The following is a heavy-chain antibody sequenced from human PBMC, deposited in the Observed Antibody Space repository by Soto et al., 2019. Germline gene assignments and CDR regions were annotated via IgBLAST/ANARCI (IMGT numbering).Heavy chain of an antibody. D-gene: IGHD3-22*01. Sequence: EVQLLESGGGLVQPGGSLRLSCAASGFTFSSYAMSWVRQAPGKGLEWVSAISGSGGSTYYADSVKGRFTISRDNSKNTLYLQMTSLRAEDTDVYYCAKEQIGAMIVVVLHDYWGQGTLVTVST. J-gene: IGHJ4*02. CDR2: ISGSGGST. V-gene: IGHV3-23*01. CDR3: AKEQIGAMIVVVLHDY. CDR1: GFTFSSYA.